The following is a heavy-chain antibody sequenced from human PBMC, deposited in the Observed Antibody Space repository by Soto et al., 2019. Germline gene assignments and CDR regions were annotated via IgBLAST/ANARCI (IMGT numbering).Heavy chain of an antibody. V-gene: IGHV1-46*01. Sequence: ASVKVSCKASGYTFTSYYMHWVRQAPGQGLEWMGIINPSGGSTSYAQKFQGRVTMTRDTSTSTVYMELSSLRSEDTAVYYCARGGGYYDFWSSSLARTNWFDPWGKGTLVTVSS. CDR1: GYTFTSYY. J-gene: IGHJ5*02. CDR2: INPSGGST. CDR3: ARGGGYYDFWSSSLARTNWFDP. D-gene: IGHD3-3*01.